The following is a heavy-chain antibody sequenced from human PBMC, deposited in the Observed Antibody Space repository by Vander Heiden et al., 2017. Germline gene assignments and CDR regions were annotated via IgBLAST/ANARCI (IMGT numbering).Heavy chain of an antibody. D-gene: IGHD4-17*01. J-gene: IGHJ4*02. CDR3: AKLSGGDPTNDY. V-gene: IGHV3-9*01. CDR2: IIWNSGSI. Sequence: EVQLVESGGGLVQPGRSLRLSCAASGFTFDDFAMRWFRQAPGKGLGWVSGIIWNSGSIGYADSVKGGFTISGNNAKNSLYLQMNSLRAEDTALYYCAKLSGGDPTNDYWGQGTLVTVSS. CDR1: GFTFDDFA.